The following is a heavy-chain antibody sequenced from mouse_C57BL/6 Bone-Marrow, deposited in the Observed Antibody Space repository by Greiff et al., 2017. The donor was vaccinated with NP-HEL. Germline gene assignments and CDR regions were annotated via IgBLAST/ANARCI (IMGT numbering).Heavy chain of an antibody. J-gene: IGHJ3*01. D-gene: IGHD2-4*01. Sequence: QVQLQQSGAELARPGASVKLSCKASGYTFTSYGISWVKQRTGQGLEWIGEIYPRSGNTYYNEKFKGKATLTADKSSSTAYMELRSLTSEDSAVYFCARRGPIYYDYDVAYWGQGTLVTVSA. CDR3: ARRGPIYYDYDVAY. V-gene: IGHV1-81*01. CDR1: GYTFTSYG. CDR2: IYPRSGNT.